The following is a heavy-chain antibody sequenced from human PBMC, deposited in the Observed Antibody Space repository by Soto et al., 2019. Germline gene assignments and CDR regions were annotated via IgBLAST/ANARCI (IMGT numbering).Heavy chain of an antibody. D-gene: IGHD6-13*01. CDR3: ARAVRGSSSWYFDY. CDR1: GFTFSSYG. J-gene: IGHJ4*02. V-gene: IGHV3-33*01. Sequence: SLRLSCAASGFTFSSYGMHWVRQAPGKGLEWVAVIWYDGSNKYYADSVKGRFTISRDNSKNTLYLQMNSLRAEDTAVYYCARAVRGSSSWYFDYWRQGTLVTVSS. CDR2: IWYDGSNK.